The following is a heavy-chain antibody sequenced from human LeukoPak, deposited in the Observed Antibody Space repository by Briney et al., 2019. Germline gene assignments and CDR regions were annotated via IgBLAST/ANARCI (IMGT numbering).Heavy chain of an antibody. D-gene: IGHD2-2*01. CDR2: ISGSGGST. CDR1: GFTFSSYA. V-gene: IGHV3-23*01. Sequence: GGPLRLSCAASGFTFSSYAMSWVRQAPGKGLKWVSAISGSGGSTYYADSVKGRFTISRDNSKNTLYLQMNSLRAEDTAVYYCAKGYCCSTSCYARFDYWGQGTLVTVSS. CDR3: AKGYCCSTSCYARFDY. J-gene: IGHJ4*02.